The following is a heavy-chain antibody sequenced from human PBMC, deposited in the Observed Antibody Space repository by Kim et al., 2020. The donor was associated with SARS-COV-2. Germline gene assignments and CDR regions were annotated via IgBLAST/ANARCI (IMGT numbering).Heavy chain of an antibody. J-gene: IGHJ4*02. CDR3: AIRVRGVIKSFDY. D-gene: IGHD3-10*01. Sequence: SETLSLTCAVSGGSISSSNWWSWVRQPPGKGLEWIGEINHSGSTNYNPSLKSRVTISVDQSKNQFSLKLSSVTAADTAVYYCAIRVRGVIKSFDYWGQGTLVTVSS. CDR1: GGSISSSNW. CDR2: INHSGST. V-gene: IGHV4-4*02.